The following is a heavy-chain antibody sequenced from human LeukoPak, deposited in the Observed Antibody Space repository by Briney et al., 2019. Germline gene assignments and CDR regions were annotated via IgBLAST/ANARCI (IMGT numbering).Heavy chain of an antibody. V-gene: IGHV3-23*01. D-gene: IGHD4-17*01. Sequence: GGSLRPSCAASGFTFSSYAMSWVRQAPGKGLEWVSAIDGSGGNTFYADSVKGRFTISRDNSKNTLFLHMNSLRAEDTAVYFCAKDSSVPYGITNWGQGTLVTVS. J-gene: IGHJ4*02. CDR1: GFTFSSYA. CDR3: AKDSSVPYGITN. CDR2: IDGSGGNT.